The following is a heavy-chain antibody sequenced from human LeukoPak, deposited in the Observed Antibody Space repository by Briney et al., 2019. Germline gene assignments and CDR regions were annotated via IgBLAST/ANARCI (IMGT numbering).Heavy chain of an antibody. Sequence: SETLSLTCTVSNGSISSSNYYWGWIRQPPGKGLEWIGEINHSGSTNYNPSLKSRVTISVDTYKNQFSLKLSSVTAADTAVYYCARENTYVWGSYRTGGCAFDIWGQGTMVTDSS. D-gene: IGHD3-16*02. CDR1: NGSISSSNYY. CDR3: ARENTYVWGSYRTGGCAFDI. J-gene: IGHJ3*02. CDR2: INHSGST. V-gene: IGHV4-39*07.